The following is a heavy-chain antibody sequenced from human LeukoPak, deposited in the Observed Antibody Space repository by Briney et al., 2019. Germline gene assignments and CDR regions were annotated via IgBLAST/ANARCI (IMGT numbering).Heavy chain of an antibody. CDR2: ISGSGGST. J-gene: IGHJ6*03. D-gene: IGHD3-3*01. CDR1: GFTFSSYA. Sequence: GGSLRLSCAASGFTFSSYAMSWVRQAPGKGLEWVSAISGSGGSTYYADSVKGRFTISTDNSKNTLYLQMNSLRAEDTAVYYCAKHPIDYDFWSGSYYYYMDVWGKGTTVTVSS. V-gene: IGHV3-23*01. CDR3: AKHPIDYDFWSGSYYYYMDV.